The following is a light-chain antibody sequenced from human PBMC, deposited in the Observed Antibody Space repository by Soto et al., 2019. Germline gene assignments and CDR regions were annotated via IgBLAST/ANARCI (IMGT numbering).Light chain of an antibody. CDR2: DAS. CDR3: QQYGLT. Sequence: DIQMTQSPSTLSACVGDRVTITCRASQSISSWLAWYQQKPGKAPKLLIYDASSLESGVPSRFSGSGSGTEFTLTISSLQPDDFATYYCQQYGLTFGGGTKVDIK. V-gene: IGKV1-5*01. CDR1: QSISSW. J-gene: IGKJ4*01.